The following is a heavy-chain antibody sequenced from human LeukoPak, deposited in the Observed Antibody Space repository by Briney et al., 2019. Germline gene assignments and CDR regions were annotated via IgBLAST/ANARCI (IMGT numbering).Heavy chain of an antibody. CDR2: ISGSGGST. CDR1: GFTFSSYA. CDR3: VKGSYCSGGSCYSEFDY. V-gene: IGHV3-23*01. D-gene: IGHD2-15*01. Sequence: PGGSLRLSXAASGFTFSSYAMSWVRQAPGKGLEWVSAISGSGGSTYYAASVKGRFTISRDNSKNTLYLQMNSLRAEDTAVYYCVKGSYCSGGSCYSEFDYWGQGTLVTVSS. J-gene: IGHJ4*02.